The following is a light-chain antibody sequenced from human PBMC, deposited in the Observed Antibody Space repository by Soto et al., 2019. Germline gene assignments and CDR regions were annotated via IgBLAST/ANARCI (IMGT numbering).Light chain of an antibody. J-gene: IGKJ4*01. CDR1: QGINTW. CDR2: EAT. V-gene: IGKV1-12*01. Sequence: DIQMTQSPSSVSASVGDRVTITCRATQGINTWLALYQQKPGKAPNLLIYEATVLHAGVPSRFSGSGSGTDFTLTIRSLQPEDSATYYCQQVKSFPLTFGGGTRVEIK. CDR3: QQVKSFPLT.